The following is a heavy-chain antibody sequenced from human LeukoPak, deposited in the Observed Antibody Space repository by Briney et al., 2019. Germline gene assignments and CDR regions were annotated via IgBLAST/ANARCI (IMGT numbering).Heavy chain of an antibody. CDR2: INPNSGGT. D-gene: IGHD6-19*01. CDR1: GYTFTGYY. V-gene: IGHV1-2*02. J-gene: IGHJ4*02. Sequence: ASVKVSCKASGYTFTGYYMHWVRQAPGQGLEWMGWINPNSGGTNYAQKFQGRVTMTRDTSISTAYMELSRLRSDDTAVYYCARDYRIAVRVFDYWGQGTLVTVSS. CDR3: ARDYRIAVRVFDY.